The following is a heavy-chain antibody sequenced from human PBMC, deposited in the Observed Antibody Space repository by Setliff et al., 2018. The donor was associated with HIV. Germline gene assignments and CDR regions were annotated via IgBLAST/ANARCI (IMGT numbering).Heavy chain of an antibody. D-gene: IGHD3-10*01. J-gene: IGHJ4*02. CDR3: VRRVGGRGYYFDY. CDR2: IYPDDSET. V-gene: IGHV5-51*01. CDR1: GFNFRTSW. Sequence: GESLKISCQGSGFNFRTSWIGWVRQMPGKGLEWMGIIYPDDSETRYSPSFQGQVTMSADKSITTAYLQWTSLTASDTAMYYCVRRVGGRGYYFDYWGQGTPVTVSS.